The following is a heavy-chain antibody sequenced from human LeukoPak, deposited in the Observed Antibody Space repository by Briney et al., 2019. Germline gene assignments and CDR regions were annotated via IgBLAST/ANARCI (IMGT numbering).Heavy chain of an antibody. CDR2: FDPEDGET. J-gene: IGHJ5*02. V-gene: IGHV1-24*01. CDR3: ATRYSYGQTRWFDP. Sequence: ASVKVSFKVSGYTLTELSMHWVRPAPGKGLEWMGGFDPEDGETIYAQKFQGRVTMTEDTSTDTAYMELSSLRSEDTAVYYCATRYSYGQTRWFDPWGQGTLVTVSS. CDR1: GYTLTELS. D-gene: IGHD5-18*01.